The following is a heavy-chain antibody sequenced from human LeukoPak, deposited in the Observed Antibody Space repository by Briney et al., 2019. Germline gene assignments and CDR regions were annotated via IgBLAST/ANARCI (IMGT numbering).Heavy chain of an antibody. V-gene: IGHV4-39*01. D-gene: IGHD6-19*01. CDR2: IYYSGST. CDR1: GGFISSNSYY. CDR3: ASARSGWSLNYYYYYMDV. Sequence: SETLSLTCAVSGGFISSNSYYWGWIRQPPGKGLEWIGSIYYSGSTSYNPSLKSRVTISVDTSKNQFSLKLSSVTAADTAVYYCASARSGWSLNYYYYYMDVWGKGTTVTVSS. J-gene: IGHJ6*03.